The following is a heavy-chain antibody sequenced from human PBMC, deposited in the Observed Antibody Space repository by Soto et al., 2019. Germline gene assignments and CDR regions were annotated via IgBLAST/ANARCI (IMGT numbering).Heavy chain of an antibody. CDR2: IYYSGNT. CDR1: GGSISSSSYY. D-gene: IGHD5-18*01. J-gene: IGHJ4*02. V-gene: IGHV4-39*07. CDR3: AREGYNFGPFDY. Sequence: ASETLSLTCTVSGGSISSSSYYWGWIRQPPGKGLEWIGSIYYSGNTYYNPSLKSRVTISVDTSKNQFSLKLSSVTAADTAVYYCAREGYNFGPFDYWGQGALVTVSS.